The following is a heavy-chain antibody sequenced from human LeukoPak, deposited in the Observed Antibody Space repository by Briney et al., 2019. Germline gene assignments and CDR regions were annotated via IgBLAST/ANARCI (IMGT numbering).Heavy chain of an antibody. J-gene: IGHJ6*02. CDR1: GFTFSGSA. CDR3: TRHSGIAAAGTPVGAYGMDL. V-gene: IGHV3-73*01. CDR2: IRSKANSYAT. D-gene: IGHD6-13*01. Sequence: GGSLRLSCAASGFTFSGSAMHWVRQASGKGLEWVGRIRSKANSYATAYAASVKGRFTISRDDSKNTAYLQMNSLKTEDTAVYYCTRHSGIAAAGTPVGAYGMDLWGQGTTVTVSS.